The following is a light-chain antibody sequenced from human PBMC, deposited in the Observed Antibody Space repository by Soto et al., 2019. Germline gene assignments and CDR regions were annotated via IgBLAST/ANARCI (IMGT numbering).Light chain of an antibody. CDR1: QGVSSY. J-gene: IGKJ2*01. CDR2: DAS. CDR3: QQRSNWPPMYT. V-gene: IGKV3-11*01. Sequence: EIVLTQSPATLSLSPGERATLSCRASQGVSSYLAWYQQKPGQAPRLLIYDASNRATGIPARFSGSGSGTDFTLTISSLEPEDFAVYYCQQRSNWPPMYTFGQGTTLEIK.